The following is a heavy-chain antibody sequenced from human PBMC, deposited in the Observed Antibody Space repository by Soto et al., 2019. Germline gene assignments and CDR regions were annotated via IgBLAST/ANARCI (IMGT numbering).Heavy chain of an antibody. CDR3: ARDLLYDYGDLSHVFDI. CDR2: IYHTGST. J-gene: IGHJ3*02. CDR1: GGSMSRGDYY. Sequence: PSETLSLTCTVSGGSMSRGDYYWSWIRQPPGKGLEWIGFIYHTGSTYYSPSLKNRVAISVDTSKNQFSLKLSSVTAADTAVYFCARDLLYDYGDLSHVFDICGQGTMVTVSS. V-gene: IGHV4-30-4*01. D-gene: IGHD4-17*01.